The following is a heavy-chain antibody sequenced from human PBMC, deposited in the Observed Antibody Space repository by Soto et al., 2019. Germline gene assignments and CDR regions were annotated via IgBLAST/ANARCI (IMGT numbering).Heavy chain of an antibody. CDR1: GYTFTSYG. V-gene: IGHV1-18*04. CDR2: ISAYNGNT. D-gene: IGHD6-19*01. J-gene: IGHJ6*02. CDR3: ARVNTGYSSCWTGGYYYYGMDV. Sequence: ASVKVSCKASGYTFTSYGISWVRQAPGQGLEWMGWISAYNGNTNYAQKLQGRVTMTTDTSTSTAYMELRSLRSDDTAVYYCARVNTGYSSCWTGGYYYYGMDVCGQGTTVTVSS.